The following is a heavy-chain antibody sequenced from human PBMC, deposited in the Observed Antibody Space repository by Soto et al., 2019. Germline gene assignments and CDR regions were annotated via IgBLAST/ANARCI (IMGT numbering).Heavy chain of an antibody. J-gene: IGHJ4*02. CDR1: GSIFSGYG. CDR2: IWYDGSNK. Sequence: QEHLVESGGGVVQPGRSLRLSCAASGSIFSGYGMHWVRQAPGKGLEWVAVIWYDGSNKYYADSVKGRFTISRDNSKNTLYLQRDSLRAADTAVYYCARGGIGGTAFRGFCDYWGQGTLVTVSS. V-gene: IGHV3-33*01. D-gene: IGHD1-7*01. CDR3: ARGGIGGTAFRGFCDY.